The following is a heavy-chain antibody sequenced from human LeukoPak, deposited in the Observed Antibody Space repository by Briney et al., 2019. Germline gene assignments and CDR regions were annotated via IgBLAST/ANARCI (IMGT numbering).Heavy chain of an antibody. D-gene: IGHD3-22*01. CDR3: ARYYYDSSGSFDY. V-gene: IGHV1-2*02. Sequence: GASVKVSCKASGYTFTGYYMHWVRQAPGQGLEWMGWINPNSGGTNYAQKFQGRVTMTRDTSISTAHMELSRLRSDDTAVYYCARYYYDSSGSFDYWGQGTLVTVSS. CDR2: INPNSGGT. J-gene: IGHJ4*02. CDR1: GYTFTGYY.